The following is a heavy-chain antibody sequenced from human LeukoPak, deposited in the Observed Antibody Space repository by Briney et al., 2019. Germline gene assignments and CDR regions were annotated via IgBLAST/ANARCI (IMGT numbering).Heavy chain of an antibody. CDR2: ISSSSSYI. V-gene: IGHV3-21*01. CDR3: ARDTYYDILTGQRGFYYYGMDV. J-gene: IGHJ6*02. Sequence: GGSLRLSCTASGFTFSSYALTWVRQAPGKGLEWVSSISSSSSYIYYADSVKGRFTISRDNAKNSLYLQMNSLRAEDTAVYYCARDTYYDILTGQRGFYYYGMDVWGQGTTVTVSS. D-gene: IGHD3-9*01. CDR1: GFTFSSYA.